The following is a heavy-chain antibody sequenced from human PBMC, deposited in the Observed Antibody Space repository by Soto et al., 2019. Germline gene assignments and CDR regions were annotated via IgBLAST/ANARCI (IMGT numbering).Heavy chain of an antibody. D-gene: IGHD3-3*01. CDR2: IDWDDDK. V-gene: IGHV2-70*01. CDR3: ARMGAEVGAYYDFWSGYYRDLGYCGMDV. Sequence: PSQTLSLTCTFSGFSLSTSGMCVSWIRQPPGKALEWLAPIDWDDDKYYSTSLKTRLTISKDTSKNQVVLTMTNMDPVDTATYYCARMGAEVGAYYDFWSGYYRDLGYCGMDVWGQGTTVTVSS. J-gene: IGHJ6*02. CDR1: GFSLSTSGMC.